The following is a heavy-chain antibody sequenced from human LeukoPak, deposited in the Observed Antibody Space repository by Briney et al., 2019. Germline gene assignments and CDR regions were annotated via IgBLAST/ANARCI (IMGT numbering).Heavy chain of an antibody. J-gene: IGHJ4*02. V-gene: IGHV4-59*01. D-gene: IGHD5-18*01. CDR3: ARQDTAMVYFDY. CDR1: GGSISSYY. CDR2: IYYSGST. Sequence: SETLSLTCTVSGGSISSYYWSWIRQPPGKGLEWIGYIYYSGSTNYNPSLKSRVTISVDTSKNQFSLKLSSVTAADTAVYYCARQDTAMVYFDYWGQGTLVAVSS.